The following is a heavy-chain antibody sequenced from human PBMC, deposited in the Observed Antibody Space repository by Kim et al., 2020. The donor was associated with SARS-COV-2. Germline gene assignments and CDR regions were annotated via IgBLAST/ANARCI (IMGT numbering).Heavy chain of an antibody. Sequence: SETLSLTCTVSGTTIRGTSYYWGWIRQPPGKGLEWIGSIWYSAATYYNPSLKSRVTISADTSKNQFSLSLFSVTAADTAVYYCARLRKDFWSGFGSCGQGTLGTVSS. CDR2: IWYSAAT. D-gene: IGHD3-3*01. J-gene: IGHJ5*02. CDR1: GTTIRGTSYY. V-gene: IGHV4-39*01. CDR3: ARLRKDFWSGFGS.